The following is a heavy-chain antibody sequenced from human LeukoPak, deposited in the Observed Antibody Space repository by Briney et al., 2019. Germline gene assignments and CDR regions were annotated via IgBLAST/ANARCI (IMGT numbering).Heavy chain of an antibody. CDR1: GFTFSTYS. J-gene: IGHJ4*02. CDR2: ISSSSSTI. V-gene: IGHV3-48*01. D-gene: IGHD6-6*01. CDR3: ARGGSKQRDIGPRGIAARGDY. Sequence: GGSLRLSCAASGFTFSTYSMNWVRQAPGKGLEWVPYISSSSSTIYYTDSVKGRFTISRDNAKNSLYLQMNDLRADDTAVYYCARGGSKQRDIGPRGIAARGDYWGQGTLVTVSS.